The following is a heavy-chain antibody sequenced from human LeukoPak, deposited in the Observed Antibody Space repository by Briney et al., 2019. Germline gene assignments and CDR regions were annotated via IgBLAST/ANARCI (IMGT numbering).Heavy chain of an antibody. CDR2: IYYSGSS. CDR3: ARGGDDYSLFFDF. D-gene: IGHD4-11*01. CDR1: GASISSGYYY. V-gene: IGHV4-30-4*01. Sequence: SETLSLTCTVSGASISSGYYYWSWLRQPPGKGLEWIGYIYYSGSSNYNPSLQSRVIISLDTPKNQFSLKLTSVAAADAAVYYCARGGDDYSLFFDFWGQGTVVAVSS. J-gene: IGHJ4*02.